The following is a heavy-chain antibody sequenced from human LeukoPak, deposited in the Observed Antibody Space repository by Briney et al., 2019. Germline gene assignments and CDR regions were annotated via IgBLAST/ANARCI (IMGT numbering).Heavy chain of an antibody. D-gene: IGHD6-13*01. V-gene: IGHV3-23*01. J-gene: IGHJ4*02. CDR1: GFTFSSYA. Sequence: RGSLRLSCAASGFTFSSYAMSWVRQAPGKGLEWVSAISGSGGSTYYADSVKGRFTISRDNSKNTLYLQMNSLRAEDTAVYYCARSGGIAAAGTLGYFDYWGQGTLVTVSS. CDR3: ARSGGIAAAGTLGYFDY. CDR2: ISGSGGST.